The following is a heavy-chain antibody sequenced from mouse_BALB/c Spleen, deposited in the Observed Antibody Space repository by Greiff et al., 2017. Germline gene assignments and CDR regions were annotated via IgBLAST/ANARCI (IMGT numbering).Heavy chain of an antibody. CDR2: IWAGGST. V-gene: IGHV2-9*02. D-gene: IGHD2-4*01. J-gene: IGHJ3*01. CDR1: GFSLTSYG. Sequence: VQVVESGPGLVAPSQSLSITCTVSGFSLTSYGVHWVRQPPGKGLEWLGVIWAGGSTNYNSALMSRLSISKDNSKSQVFLKMNSLQTDDTAMYYCARERSTMITGFAYWGQGTLVTVSA. CDR3: ARERSTMITGFAY.